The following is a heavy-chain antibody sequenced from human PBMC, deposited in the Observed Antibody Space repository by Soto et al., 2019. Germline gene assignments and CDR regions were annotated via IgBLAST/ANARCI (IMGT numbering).Heavy chain of an antibody. V-gene: IGHV4-39*01. J-gene: IGHJ4*02. CDR2: IYYSGRT. CDR1: GESISSSSYY. Sequence: LSLTCIVSGESISSSSYYWGWIRQPPGKGLEWIGRIYYSGRTYYNPSFKSRVTISIDTSKNQFSLKLSSVTATDTAVYYCARQRTTVVTQAYFDHWGQGALVTVSS. CDR3: ARQRTTVVTQAYFDH. D-gene: IGHD2-21*02.